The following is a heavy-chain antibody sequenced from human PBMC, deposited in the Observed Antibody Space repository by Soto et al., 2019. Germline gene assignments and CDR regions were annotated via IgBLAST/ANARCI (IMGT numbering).Heavy chain of an antibody. CDR2: IYHSGST. CDR3: ARGTGGTYYYYSMDV. D-gene: IGHD2-15*01. J-gene: IGHJ6*02. Sequence: SETLSLTCAVYGGSISSGGYSWSWIRQPPGKGLEWIGYIYHSGSTYYNPSLKSRVTISVDRSKNQFSLKLSSVTAADTAVYYCARGTGGTYYYYSMDVWGQGTTVTVSS. V-gene: IGHV4-30-2*01. CDR1: GGSISSGGYS.